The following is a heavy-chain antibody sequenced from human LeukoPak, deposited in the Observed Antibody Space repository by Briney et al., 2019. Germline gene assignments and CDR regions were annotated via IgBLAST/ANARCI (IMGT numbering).Heavy chain of an antibody. J-gene: IGHJ4*02. Sequence: SGGSLRLSCAASGFTFSSYWMSWVRQAPGKGLEWVANVKQDGSEKYYVDSVKGRLTISRDNAKNSLYLQMNSLRAEDTAVYYCARETYYDFWSGPYFDYWGQGTLVTVSS. D-gene: IGHD3-3*01. CDR2: VKQDGSEK. V-gene: IGHV3-7*01. CDR3: ARETYYDFWSGPYFDY. CDR1: GFTFSSYW.